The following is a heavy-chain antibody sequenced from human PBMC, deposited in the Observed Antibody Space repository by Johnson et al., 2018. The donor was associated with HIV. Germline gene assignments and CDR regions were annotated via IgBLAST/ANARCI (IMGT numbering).Heavy chain of an antibody. Sequence: VQLVESGGGLVQPGRSLRLSCAASGFTFDDYAVHWVRQAPGKGLEWVSGISWDSRSTHYSESVKGRFTISRDNVKNTLYLQMNSLGVEDTAIYYCVKDLYCIDGVCRTDAFDIWGQGTMVTASA. CDR3: VKDLYCIDGVCRTDAFDI. J-gene: IGHJ3*02. V-gene: IGHV3-9*01. D-gene: IGHD2-8*01. CDR2: ISWDSRST. CDR1: GFTFDDYA.